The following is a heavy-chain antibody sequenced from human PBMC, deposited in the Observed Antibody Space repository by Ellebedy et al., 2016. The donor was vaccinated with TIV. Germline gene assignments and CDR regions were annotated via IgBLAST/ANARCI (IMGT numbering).Heavy chain of an antibody. Sequence: AASVKVSCKASGYTFTSYYIHWVRQAPGQGLEWMGIINPSGGSTTYAQKFQGRVTVTRDTSTSTVYMELSSLRPEDTAVYYCARAGALYQMLPSSSYYYGMDVWGQGTTVTVSS. CDR3: ARAGALYQMLPSSSYYYGMDV. CDR1: GYTFTSYY. CDR2: INPSGGST. D-gene: IGHD6-6*01. V-gene: IGHV1-46*01. J-gene: IGHJ6*02.